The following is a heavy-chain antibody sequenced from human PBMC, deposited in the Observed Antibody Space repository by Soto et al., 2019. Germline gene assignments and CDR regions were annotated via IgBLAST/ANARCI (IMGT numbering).Heavy chain of an antibody. CDR3: AKDRHTIFGVVDY. D-gene: IGHD3-3*01. CDR2: ISGSGGST. CDR1: GFTVSSYA. V-gene: IGHV3-23*01. J-gene: IGHJ4*02. Sequence: GGSLRLSCAASGFTVSSYAMSWVRQAPGKGLEWVSAISGSGGSTYYADSVKGRFTISRDSSKNTLYLQMHNLRAEDTAVYYCAKDRHTIFGVVDYWGQGTLVTVSS.